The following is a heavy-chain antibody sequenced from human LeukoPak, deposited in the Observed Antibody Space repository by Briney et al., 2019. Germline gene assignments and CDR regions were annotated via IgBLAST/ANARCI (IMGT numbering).Heavy chain of an antibody. CDR3: ARAYMVRGVITPNAFDI. D-gene: IGHD3-10*01. CDR1: GGTFSSYA. V-gene: IGHV1-69*06. CDR2: IIPIFGTA. Sequence: SVKVSCKASGGTFSSYAISWVRQAPGQGLEWMGGIIPIFGTANYAQKFQGRVTITADKSTSTAYMELSSLRSEGTAVYYCARAYMVRGVITPNAFDIWGQGTMVTVSS. J-gene: IGHJ3*02.